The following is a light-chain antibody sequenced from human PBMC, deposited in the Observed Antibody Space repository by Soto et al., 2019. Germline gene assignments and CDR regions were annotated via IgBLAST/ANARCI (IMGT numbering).Light chain of an antibody. CDR3: QSYDRSLSRV. Sequence: QSVLTHPPSVSGAPRQRVTISGTGSSSNIGAGYDVHWYQQLPGTAPKLLIYGNSNRPSGVPDRFSGSKSGTSDSLAITGLQAEDEADYYCQSYDRSLSRVFGGGTKVTVL. CDR1: SSNIGAGYD. J-gene: IGLJ2*01. V-gene: IGLV1-40*01. CDR2: GNS.